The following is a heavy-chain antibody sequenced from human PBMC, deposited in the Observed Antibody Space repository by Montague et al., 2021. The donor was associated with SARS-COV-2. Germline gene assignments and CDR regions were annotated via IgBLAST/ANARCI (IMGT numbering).Heavy chain of an antibody. V-gene: IGHV4-34*01. CDR1: SGSFSDYY. CDR3: ARGAPTITMIVVVFTGAGWYFDL. CDR2: INHSGSI. J-gene: IGHJ2*01. D-gene: IGHD3-22*01. Sequence: SETLSLTCAVYSGSFSDYYWTWIRQPPGKGLEWIGEINHSGSINYNPSFKSRVSISVDTSKNQFSLKLTSVTAADTAVYYCARGAPTITMIVVVFTGAGWYFDLWGRGTLVTVSS.